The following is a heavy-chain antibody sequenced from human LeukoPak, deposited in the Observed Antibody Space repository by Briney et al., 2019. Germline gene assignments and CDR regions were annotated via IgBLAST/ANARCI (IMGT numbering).Heavy chain of an antibody. CDR2: IYYSGST. J-gene: IGHJ4*02. D-gene: IGHD3-10*01. CDR3: AREVEYYYGSGSKYFDY. Sequence: SETLSPTCTVSGGSISSYYWSWIRQPPGKGLEWIGYIYYSGSTNYNPSLRSRVTISVDTSKNQFSLKLSSVTAADTAVYYCAREVEYYYGSGSKYFDYWGQGTLVTVSS. CDR1: GGSISSYY. V-gene: IGHV4-59*01.